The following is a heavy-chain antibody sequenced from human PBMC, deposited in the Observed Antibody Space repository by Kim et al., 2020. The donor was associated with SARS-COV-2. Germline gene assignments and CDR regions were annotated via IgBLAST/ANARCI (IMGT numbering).Heavy chain of an antibody. Sequence: GGSLRLSCAASGFTFSSYGMHWVRQAPGKGLEWVAVISYDGSNKYYADSVKGRFTISRDNSKNTLYLQMNSLRAEDTAVYYCAKGRGIYKVRGVIPKPNAFDIWGQGTMVTVSS. CDR1: GFTFSSYG. D-gene: IGHD3-10*01. CDR3: AKGRGIYKVRGVIPKPNAFDI. J-gene: IGHJ3*02. V-gene: IGHV3-30*18. CDR2: ISYDGSNK.